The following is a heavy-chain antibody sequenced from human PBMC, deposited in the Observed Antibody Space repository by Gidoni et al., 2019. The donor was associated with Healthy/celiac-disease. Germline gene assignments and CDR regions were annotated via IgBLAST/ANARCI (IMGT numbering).Heavy chain of an antibody. CDR2: ISYDGSNK. V-gene: IGHV3-30-3*01. CDR1: GFTFSSYA. CDR3: ARDDDYGDY. J-gene: IGHJ4*02. Sequence: QVQLVASGGGVVQPGRSLRLSCAASGFTFSSYAMHWVRQAPGKGLEWVAVISYDGSNKYYADSVKGRFTISRDNSKNTLYLQMNSLRAEDTAVYYCARDDDYGDYWGQGTLVTVSS.